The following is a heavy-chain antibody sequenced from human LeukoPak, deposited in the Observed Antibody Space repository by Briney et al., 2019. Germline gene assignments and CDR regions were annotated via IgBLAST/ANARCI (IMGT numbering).Heavy chain of an antibody. CDR2: ISAYNGNT. Sequence: ASVKVSCKASGYTFTSYGITWVRQAPGQGLEWMGWISAYNGNTNYAQMLQGRVTMTTDTSTSTAYMELRSLRSDNTAVYYCARGLQETLGWLKAFSAFDIWGQGTMVTVSS. V-gene: IGHV1-18*01. CDR1: GYTFTSYG. D-gene: IGHD5-24*01. CDR3: ARGLQETLGWLKAFSAFDI. J-gene: IGHJ3*02.